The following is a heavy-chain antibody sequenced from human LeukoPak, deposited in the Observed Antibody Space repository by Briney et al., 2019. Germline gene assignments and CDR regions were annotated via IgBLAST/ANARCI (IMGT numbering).Heavy chain of an antibody. Sequence: PGGSLRLSCAASGTYWMHWVRQAPGKGLEWVANIKQDGSKESYVDSVKGRFTISRDNAKNSLYLQMNSLRAEDTAIYYCTRVGYIDEGIDYWGQGTLVTVSS. D-gene: IGHD5-24*01. V-gene: IGHV3-7*04. CDR3: TRVGYIDEGIDY. J-gene: IGHJ4*02. CDR1: GTYW. CDR2: IKQDGSKE.